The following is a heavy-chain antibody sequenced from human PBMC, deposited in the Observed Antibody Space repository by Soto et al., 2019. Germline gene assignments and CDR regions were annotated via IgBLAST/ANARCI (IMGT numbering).Heavy chain of an antibody. CDR3: EKLRGDYTVSDY. Sequence: GSLMLSCAPSEFTFSNYWMSLIHPPAGQGLEWVASIKQDGSVKHYVDSVKGRFTISRDNAEKSLHLQMNSLRAEDTGGYYCEKLRGDYTVSDYWGQGARVTVSS. D-gene: IGHD2-21*01. CDR1: EFTFSNYW. J-gene: IGHJ4*02. CDR2: IKQDGSVK. V-gene: IGHV3-7*03.